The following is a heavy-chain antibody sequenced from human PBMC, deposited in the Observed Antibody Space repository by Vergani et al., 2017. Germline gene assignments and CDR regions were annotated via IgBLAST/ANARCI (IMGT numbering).Heavy chain of an antibody. CDR3: AKDGVPRDTFDI. CDR2: ISGSGGST. D-gene: IGHD3-16*01. J-gene: IGHJ3*02. Sequence: VQLVESGGGVVQPGRSLRLSCAASGFTFSSYAMHWVRQAPGKGLEWVSAISGSGGSTYYADSVKGRFTISRDNSKNTLYLQMNSLRAEDTAVYYCAKDGVPRDTFDIWGQGTMVTVSS. CDR1: GFTFSSYA. V-gene: IGHV3-23*04.